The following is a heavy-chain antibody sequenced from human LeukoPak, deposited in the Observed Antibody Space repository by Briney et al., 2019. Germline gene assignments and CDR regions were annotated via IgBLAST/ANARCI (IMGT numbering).Heavy chain of an antibody. CDR1: GLTFSSYS. CDR3: ARDLVGYCSSTSCYYPDY. D-gene: IGHD2-2*01. V-gene: IGHV3-21*01. CDR2: ISSSSYI. Sequence: GGSLRLSCAASGLTFSSYSMNWVRQAPGKGLEWVSSISSSSYIYYADSVKGRFTISRDNAKNSLYLQMNSLRAEDTAVYYCARDLVGYCSSTSCYYPDYWGQGTLVTVSS. J-gene: IGHJ4*02.